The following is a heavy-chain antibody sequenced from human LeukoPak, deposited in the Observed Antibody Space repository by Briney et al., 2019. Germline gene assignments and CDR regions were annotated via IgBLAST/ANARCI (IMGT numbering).Heavy chain of an antibody. V-gene: IGHV4-59*01. CDR3: ARAPSFDYDILTGYYVYNWFDP. Sequence: PSETLSLTCTVSGGSISSYYWSWIRQPPGKGLEWVGYIYYSGRTNYNPSLKSRVTISVDTSKNQFSLKLSSVTAADTAVYYCARAPSFDYDILTGYYVYNWFDPWGQGTLVTVSS. J-gene: IGHJ5*02. CDR2: IYYSGRT. D-gene: IGHD3-9*01. CDR1: GGSISSYY.